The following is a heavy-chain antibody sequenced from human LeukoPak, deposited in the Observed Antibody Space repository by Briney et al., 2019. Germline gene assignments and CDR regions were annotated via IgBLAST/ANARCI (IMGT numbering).Heavy chain of an antibody. D-gene: IGHD3-9*01. CDR2: IYHSGST. CDR1: GGSISSSNW. CDR3: ARTSGDWLSWAWIGVDV. Sequence: PSETLSLTCAVSGGSISSSNWWSWVRQPPGKGLEWIGEIYHSGSTNYNPSLKSRVTISVDKSKNQFSLKLSSVTAADTAVYYCARTSGDWLSWAWIGVDVWGQGTTVTVSS. J-gene: IGHJ6*02. V-gene: IGHV4-4*02.